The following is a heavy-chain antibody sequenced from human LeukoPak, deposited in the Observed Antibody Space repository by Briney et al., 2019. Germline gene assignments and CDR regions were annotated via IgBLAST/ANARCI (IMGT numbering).Heavy chain of an antibody. Sequence: PGGSLRLSCAASGFIFSSYAISWVRQAPGKGLEWVANIKLDGSEKNYVDSVKGRFTISRDNSKNTLYLQMNSLRAEDTAVYYCAKGSGWYHYWGQGTLVTVSS. CDR1: GFIFSSYA. CDR2: IKLDGSEK. D-gene: IGHD6-19*01. J-gene: IGHJ4*02. CDR3: AKGSGWYHY. V-gene: IGHV3-7*03.